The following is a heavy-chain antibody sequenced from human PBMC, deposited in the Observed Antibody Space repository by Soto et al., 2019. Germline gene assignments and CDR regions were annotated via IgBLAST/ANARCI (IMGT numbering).Heavy chain of an antibody. CDR3: ARDRYYYDSSGYSL. D-gene: IGHD3-22*01. CDR1: GFTFSSYG. Sequence: LGLSCAASGFTFSSYGMHWVRQAPGKGLEWVAVIWYDGSNKYYADSVKGRFTISRDNSKNTLYLQMNSLRAEDTAVYYCARDRYYYDSSGYSLWGQGTLVTVSS. CDR2: IWYDGSNK. V-gene: IGHV3-33*01. J-gene: IGHJ4*02.